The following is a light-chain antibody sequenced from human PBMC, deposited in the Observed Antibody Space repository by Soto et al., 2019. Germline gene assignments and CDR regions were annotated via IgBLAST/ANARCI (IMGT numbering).Light chain of an antibody. CDR2: GAS. V-gene: IGKV3-15*01. CDR1: QSVTSN. CDR3: QQYNNWPRWT. Sequence: EIVLTQSPATLSVSPGERATLSCRASQSVTSNLAWYQQKPGQAPRLLISGASTRATGIPARFSGSWSGTEFTLTISSLQSEDFAVYYCQQYNNWPRWTFGQGTKVEIK. J-gene: IGKJ1*01.